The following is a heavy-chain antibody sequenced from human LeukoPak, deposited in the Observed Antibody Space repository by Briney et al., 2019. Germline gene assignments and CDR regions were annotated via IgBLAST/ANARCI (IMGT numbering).Heavy chain of an antibody. CDR3: AKDLVAAAAGTFDY. D-gene: IGHD6-13*01. CDR1: GFTFSSYG. V-gene: IGHV3-30*18. Sequence: GGSLRPSCAASGFTFSSYGMHWVRQAPGKGLEWVAVISYDGSNKYYADSVKGRFTISRDNSKNTLYLQMNSLRAEDPAVYYCAKDLVAAAAGTFDYWGQGTLVTVSS. CDR2: ISYDGSNK. J-gene: IGHJ4*02.